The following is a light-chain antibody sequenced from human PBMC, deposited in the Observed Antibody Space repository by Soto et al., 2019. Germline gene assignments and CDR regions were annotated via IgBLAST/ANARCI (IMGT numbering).Light chain of an antibody. J-gene: IGKJ1*01. Sequence: EIVLTQSPATLSLSPGDRATLSCRASQSVGGSLAWYQQRPGQSPRLLVYGASTRATGIPDRFSGSVSGTEFTLTISRLEPEDFAVYYCQQYGSSPRTFGQGTKVDIK. V-gene: IGKV3-20*01. CDR3: QQYGSSPRT. CDR1: QSVGGS. CDR2: GAS.